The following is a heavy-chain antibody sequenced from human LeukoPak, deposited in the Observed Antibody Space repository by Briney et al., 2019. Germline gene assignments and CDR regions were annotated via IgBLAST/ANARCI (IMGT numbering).Heavy chain of an antibody. V-gene: IGHV3-30-3*01. CDR2: ISYDGSTK. CDR1: GFTFSSYA. D-gene: IGHD3-22*01. J-gene: IGHJ4*02. CDR3: ARDFHYYDSSGAFGY. Sequence: PGGSLRLSCAASGFTFSSYAMHWVRQAPGKGLEWVAVISYDGSTKYYADSVKGRFTISRDNSKNTLYLQMNSLRAEDTAVYYCARDFHYYDSSGAFGYWGQGTLVTVSS.